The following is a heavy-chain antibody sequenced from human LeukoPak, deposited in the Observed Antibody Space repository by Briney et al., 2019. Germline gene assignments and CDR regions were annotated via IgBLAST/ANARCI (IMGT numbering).Heavy chain of an antibody. Sequence: GASVKVSCKDSGGTFSSYAISWVRQAPGQGLEWMGGIIPIFGTANYPHKFQGRVTITADESTSTAYMELSSRRSEDTAVYYCARSYYCSSTSCFDYWGQGTLVTVSS. J-gene: IGHJ4*02. V-gene: IGHV1-69*13. CDR1: GGTFSSYA. D-gene: IGHD2-2*01. CDR2: IIPIFGTA. CDR3: ARSYYCSSTSCFDY.